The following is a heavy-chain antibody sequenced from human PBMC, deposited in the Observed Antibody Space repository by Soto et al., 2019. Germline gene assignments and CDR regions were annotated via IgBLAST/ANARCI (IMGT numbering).Heavy chain of an antibody. CDR3: ARTYYYDSSGYPGY. CDR2: INSDGSST. V-gene: IGHV3-74*01. J-gene: IGHJ4*02. D-gene: IGHD3-22*01. CDR1: GFTFSSYW. Sequence: LRLSCAASGFTFSSYWMHWVRQAPGKGLVWVSRINSDGSSTSYADSVKGRFTISRDNAKNTLYLQMNSLRAEDTAVYYCARTYYYDSSGYPGYWGQGTLVTVSS.